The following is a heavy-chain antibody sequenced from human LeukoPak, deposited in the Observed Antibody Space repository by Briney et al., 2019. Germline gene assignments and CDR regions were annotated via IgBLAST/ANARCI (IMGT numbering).Heavy chain of an antibody. D-gene: IGHD3-22*01. CDR1: GFTFSSYE. CDR2: ISTSGSTI. V-gene: IGHV3-48*03. Sequence: PGGSLRLSRAASGFTFSSYEMNWVRQAPGKGLEWVSYISTSGSTIYYADSVKGRFTISRDNAKNSLYLQMNSLRAEDTAVYYCARVGVVNFDYWGQGTLVTVSS. CDR3: ARVGVVNFDY. J-gene: IGHJ4*02.